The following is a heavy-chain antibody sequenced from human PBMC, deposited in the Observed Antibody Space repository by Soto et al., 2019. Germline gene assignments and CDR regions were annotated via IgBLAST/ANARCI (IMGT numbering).Heavy chain of an antibody. CDR2: IYYSGST. V-gene: IGHV4-30-4*01. J-gene: IGHJ4*02. CDR3: ARDLASTGVFDY. Sequence: TGTLSCGWLSNRVCCRSWLRQPPGKGLEWIGYIYYSGSTYYNPSLKSRVTISVDTSKNQFSLKLSSVTAADTAVYYCARDLASTGVFDYWGQGTLVTVSS. D-gene: IGHD4-17*01. CDR1: CGWLSNRVCC.